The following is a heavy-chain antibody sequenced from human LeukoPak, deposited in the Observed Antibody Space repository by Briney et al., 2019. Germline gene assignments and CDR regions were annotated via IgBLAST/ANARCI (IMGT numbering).Heavy chain of an antibody. J-gene: IGHJ4*02. CDR3: ARDRGYSAFDY. D-gene: IGHD4-23*01. V-gene: IGHV3-7*01. Sequence: GGSLRLSCAASAFTFSNYWMSWVRQAPGKGLEWVANIKEDGSEINYVDSVKGRFTISRDDAKNSLYLQMNSLRVDDTAVYYCARDRGYSAFDYWGQGTLVTVSS. CDR1: AFTFSNYW. CDR2: IKEDGSEI.